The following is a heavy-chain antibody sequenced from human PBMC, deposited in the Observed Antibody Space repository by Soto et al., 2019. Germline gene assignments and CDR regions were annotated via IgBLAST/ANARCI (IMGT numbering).Heavy chain of an antibody. CDR2: INHSGST. CDR1: GGSFSGYY. D-gene: IGHD3-3*01. J-gene: IGHJ4*02. Sequence: SETLSLTCAVYGGSFSGYYWSWIRQPPGKGLEWIGEINHSGSTNYNPSLKSRVTISVDTSKNQFSLKLSSVTAADTAVYYCARTRATIFGVVMSFDYWGQGTLVT. CDR3: ARTRATIFGVVMSFDY. V-gene: IGHV4-34*01.